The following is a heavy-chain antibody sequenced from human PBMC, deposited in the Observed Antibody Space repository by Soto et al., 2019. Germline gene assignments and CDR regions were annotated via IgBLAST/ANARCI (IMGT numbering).Heavy chain of an antibody. Sequence: EVQLVESGGGLVQPGGSLRLSCAASGFTFSSYVINWVRQAPGKGLEWVSYISISSSTRYYADSVRGRFTSSRDNAKNSLYRQMNSLRDEDTAVYYCARGGGFFDYWGQGTLVTVSS. CDR3: ARGGGFFDY. J-gene: IGHJ4*02. V-gene: IGHV3-48*02. D-gene: IGHD3-10*01. CDR2: ISISSSTR. CDR1: GFTFSSYV.